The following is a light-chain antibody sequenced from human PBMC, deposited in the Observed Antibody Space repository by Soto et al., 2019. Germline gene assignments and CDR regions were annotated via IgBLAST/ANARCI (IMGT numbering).Light chain of an antibody. CDR3: CSYAGGSAYV. Sequence: QPVLTQPASVSGSPGQSITISCTGTSSDVGNFNLVSWYQQHPGKAPKLIIYEANKRPSGVSSRFSGSKSGNTASLTISGLRSEDEADYHCCSYAGGSAYVFGTGTKLTVL. CDR2: EAN. J-gene: IGLJ1*01. V-gene: IGLV2-23*01. CDR1: SSDVGNFNL.